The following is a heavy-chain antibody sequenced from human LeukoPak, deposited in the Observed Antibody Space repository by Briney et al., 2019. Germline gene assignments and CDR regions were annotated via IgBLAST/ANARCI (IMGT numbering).Heavy chain of an antibody. Sequence: SETLSLTCAVYGGSFSGYYRSWIRQPPGKGPEWIGEINHSGSTNYNPSLKSRVTISVDTSKNQFSLKLSSVTAADTAVYYCARGGMVYVIPSYYYYGMDVWGQGTTVTVSS. D-gene: IGHD2-8*01. CDR3: ARGGMVYVIPSYYYYGMDV. J-gene: IGHJ6*02. CDR2: INHSGST. V-gene: IGHV4-34*01. CDR1: GGSFSGYY.